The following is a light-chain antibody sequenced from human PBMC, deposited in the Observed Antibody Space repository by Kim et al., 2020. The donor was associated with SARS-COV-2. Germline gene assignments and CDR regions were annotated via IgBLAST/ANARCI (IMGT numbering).Light chain of an antibody. J-gene: IGLJ3*02. Sequence: NFMLTQPHSVSQSPGKTVIISCTRSSGTITTRYVQWYQQRPGSAPTTVIYEDDRRPSGVPDRFSGSIDYSSNSASLTISGLKTEDEAGYYCQSSDPSSHWVFGGGTKLTVL. CDR1: SGTITTRY. CDR2: EDD. V-gene: IGLV6-57*04. CDR3: QSSDPSSHWV.